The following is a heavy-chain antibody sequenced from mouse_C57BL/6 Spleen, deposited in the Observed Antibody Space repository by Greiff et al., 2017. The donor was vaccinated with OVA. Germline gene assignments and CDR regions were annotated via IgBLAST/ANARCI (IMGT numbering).Heavy chain of an antibody. CDR1: GYSFTGYY. D-gene: IGHD1-1*01. Sequence: EVQLQQSGPELVKPGASVKISCKASGYSFTGYYMNWVKQSPEKSLEWIGEINPSTGGTTYNQKFKAKATLTVDKSSSTAYMQLKSLTSEDSAVYYCARATTVVATPNGAMDYWGQGTSVTVSS. J-gene: IGHJ4*01. CDR3: ARATTVVATPNGAMDY. CDR2: INPSTGGT. V-gene: IGHV1-42*01.